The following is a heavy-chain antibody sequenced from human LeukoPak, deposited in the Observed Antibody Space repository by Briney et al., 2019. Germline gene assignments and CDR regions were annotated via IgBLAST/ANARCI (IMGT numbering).Heavy chain of an antibody. Sequence: PSETLSLTCTVSGGSVSSGSYYWSWIRQPPGKGLEWIGYIYYSGSTNYNPSLKSRVTISVDTSKNQFSLKLSSVTAADTAVYYCARGPYYYDSSGYAYYYYGMDVWGQGTTVTVS. J-gene: IGHJ6*02. CDR1: GGSVSSGSYY. CDR2: IYYSGST. CDR3: ARGPYYYDSSGYAYYYYGMDV. D-gene: IGHD3-22*01. V-gene: IGHV4-61*01.